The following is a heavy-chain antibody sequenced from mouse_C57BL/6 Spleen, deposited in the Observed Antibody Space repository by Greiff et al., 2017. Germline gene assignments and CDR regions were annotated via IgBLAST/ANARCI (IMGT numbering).Heavy chain of an antibody. V-gene: IGHV1-82*01. D-gene: IGHD1-1*01. J-gene: IGHJ2*01. CDR1: GYAFSSSW. Sequence: QVQLKQSGPELVKPGASVKISCKASGYAFSSSWMNWVKQRPGKGLEWIGRIYPGDGDTNYNGKFKGKATLTADKSSSTAYMQLSSLTSEDSAVYFCARGGVITTVGYFDYWGQGTTLTVSS. CDR3: ARGGVITTVGYFDY. CDR2: IYPGDGDT.